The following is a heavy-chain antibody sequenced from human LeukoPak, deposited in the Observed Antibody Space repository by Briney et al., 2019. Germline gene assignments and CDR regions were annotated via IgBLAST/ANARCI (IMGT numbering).Heavy chain of an antibody. V-gene: IGHV3-23*01. J-gene: IGHJ4*02. CDR1: GFTFSSYA. CDR2: ISGSGGST. Sequence: PGGSLRLSCAASGFTFSSYAMSWVRQAPGKGLGWVSAISGSGGSTYYADSVKGRFTISRDNSKNTLYLQMNSLRAEDTVVYYCAKDDAKQWLVLDYWGQGTLVTVSS. D-gene: IGHD6-19*01. CDR3: AKDDAKQWLVLDY.